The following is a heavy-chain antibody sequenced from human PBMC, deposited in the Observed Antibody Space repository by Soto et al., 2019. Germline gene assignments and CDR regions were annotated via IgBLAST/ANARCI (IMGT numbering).Heavy chain of an antibody. CDR3: ARDRVTPNS. Sequence: GGSLRLSCAASGFTFSTYWMSWVRQAPRKGLEWVANIKEDGSEKNYVDSVKGRFTISRDNAKNSLYLQMNSLRVEDTAVYYCARDRVTPNSWGQGTLVTVSS. CDR1: GFTFSTYW. J-gene: IGHJ4*02. V-gene: IGHV3-7*01. CDR2: IKEDGSEK. D-gene: IGHD2-21*02.